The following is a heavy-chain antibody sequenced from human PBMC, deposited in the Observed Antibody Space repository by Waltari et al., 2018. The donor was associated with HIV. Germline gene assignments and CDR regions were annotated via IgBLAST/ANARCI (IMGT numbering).Heavy chain of an antibody. V-gene: IGHV3-7*01. Sequence: EVQLVESGGGWVGPGGSLRLSCVASGFPFISFGMSWVRQAPGKGLEWVANIKQDGSEKYYVDSVKGRFTISRDNAKNSLYLQMNSLRAEDTAVYYCARDLGYSYGYVSDYWGQGTLVTVSS. D-gene: IGHD5-18*01. CDR1: GFPFISFG. CDR2: IKQDGSEK. CDR3: ARDLGYSYGYVSDY. J-gene: IGHJ4*02.